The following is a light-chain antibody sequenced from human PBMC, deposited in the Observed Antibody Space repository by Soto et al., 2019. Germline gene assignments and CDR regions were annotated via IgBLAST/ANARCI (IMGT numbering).Light chain of an antibody. CDR2: KAS. CDR1: QSIANW. J-gene: IGKJ1*01. V-gene: IGKV1-5*03. Sequence: DIQMTQAPPTLSASVRDRDTITCRASQSIANWLAWYQQKPGKAPKLLIYKASSLESGVPSRFSGSGSGTEFNLTISSLQPEDFATYYCQQYNSLIWTFGQGTKVDIK. CDR3: QQYNSLIWT.